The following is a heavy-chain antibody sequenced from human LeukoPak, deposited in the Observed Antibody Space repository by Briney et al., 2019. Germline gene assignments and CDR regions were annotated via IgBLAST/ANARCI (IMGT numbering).Heavy chain of an antibody. CDR1: GGSISSYY. CDR2: IYYSGTT. CDR3: ARLPTVTTTSDAFDI. D-gene: IGHD4-17*01. Sequence: SETLSLTCTVSGGSISSYYWSWIRQPPGKGLEWIGYIYYSGTTNYNPSLKSRVTISVDTSKNQFSLKLSSVTAADTAVYYCARLPTVTTTSDAFDIWGQGTMVTVSS. V-gene: IGHV4-59*08. J-gene: IGHJ3*02.